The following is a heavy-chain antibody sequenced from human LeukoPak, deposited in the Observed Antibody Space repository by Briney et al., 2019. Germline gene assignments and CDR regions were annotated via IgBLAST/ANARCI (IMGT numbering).Heavy chain of an antibody. Sequence: GGSLRLSCAASGFTVSSNYMSWVRQAPGKGLEWVSVIYSGGSTYYADSVKGRFTISRDNSKNTLYLQMNSPRAEDTAVYYCARERVIIGFSVYFDYWGQGTLVTVSS. CDR2: IYSGGST. V-gene: IGHV3-66*01. CDR3: ARERVIIGFSVYFDY. D-gene: IGHD3-10*01. CDR1: GFTVSSNY. J-gene: IGHJ4*02.